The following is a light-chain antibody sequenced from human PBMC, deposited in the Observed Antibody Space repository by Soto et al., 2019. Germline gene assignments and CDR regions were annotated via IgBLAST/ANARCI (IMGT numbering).Light chain of an antibody. Sequence: QSALTQPASVSGSPGQSITISCTGTSSDVGSYNLVSWYQQHPGKAPKLMIYEGSKRPSGVSNRFSGSKSGNTASLTISGLQAEDEAAYYCCSYAGSSTYNVMFGGGTQLTVL. CDR3: CSYAGSSTYNVM. V-gene: IGLV2-23*01. CDR1: SSDVGSYNL. CDR2: EGS. J-gene: IGLJ3*02.